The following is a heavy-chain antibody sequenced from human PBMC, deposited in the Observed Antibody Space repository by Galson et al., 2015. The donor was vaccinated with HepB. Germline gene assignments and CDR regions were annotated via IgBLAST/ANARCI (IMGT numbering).Heavy chain of an antibody. V-gene: IGHV3-30*04. J-gene: IGHJ6*02. CDR3: ARDEDIVPYYYGMDV. Sequence: SLRLSCAASGFTFSSYAMHWVRQAPGKGLEWVAVISYDGSNKYYADSVKGRFTISRDNSKNTLYLQMNSLRAEDTAVYYCARDEDIVPYYYGMDVWGQGTTVTVSS. CDR1: GFTFSSYA. CDR2: ISYDGSNK. D-gene: IGHD2-15*01.